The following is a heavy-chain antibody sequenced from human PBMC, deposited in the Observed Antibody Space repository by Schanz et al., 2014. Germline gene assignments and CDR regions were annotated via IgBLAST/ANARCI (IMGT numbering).Heavy chain of an antibody. V-gene: IGHV3-30*03. Sequence: VQLVESGGDLVKPGGSLRLSCAASGITLSGYGLHWVRQAPGKGLEWVGFISFDGRNTGYAHSVKGRFTISRDNSKNTVNLQMNSLRGEDTGMYYCARGDPVAGLDYWGRGTLVTVSS. CDR1: GITLSGYG. CDR2: ISFDGRNT. CDR3: ARGDPVAGLDY. J-gene: IGHJ4*02.